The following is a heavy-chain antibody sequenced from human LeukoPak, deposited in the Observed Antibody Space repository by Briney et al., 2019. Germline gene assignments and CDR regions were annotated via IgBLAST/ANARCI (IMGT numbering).Heavy chain of an antibody. Sequence: GGSLRLSCAASGFTFDDYAMHWVRQAPGKGLEWVSGISWNSGSIGYADSVKGRFTISRDIAKNSLYLQMNSLRAEDTALYYCAKVGYGDYGFYDYRGQGTLVTVSS. CDR3: AKVGYGDYGFYDY. CDR1: GFTFDDYA. V-gene: IGHV3-9*01. D-gene: IGHD4-17*01. J-gene: IGHJ4*02. CDR2: ISWNSGSI.